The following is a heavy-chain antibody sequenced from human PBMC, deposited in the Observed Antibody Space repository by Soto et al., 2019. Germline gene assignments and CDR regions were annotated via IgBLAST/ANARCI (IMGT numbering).Heavy chain of an antibody. CDR3: ARGRPAYSGSYSADY. CDR2: IYSGGST. CDR1: GFTVSSNY. Sequence: EVQLVESGGGLVQPGGSLRLSCAASGFTVSSNYMSWVRQAPGKGLEWVSVIYSGGSTYYADSVKGRFTISRDNSKNTLYLQRNSLRAEDTAVYYCARGRPAYSGSYSADYWGQGTLVTVSS. J-gene: IGHJ4*02. V-gene: IGHV3-66*01. D-gene: IGHD1-26*01.